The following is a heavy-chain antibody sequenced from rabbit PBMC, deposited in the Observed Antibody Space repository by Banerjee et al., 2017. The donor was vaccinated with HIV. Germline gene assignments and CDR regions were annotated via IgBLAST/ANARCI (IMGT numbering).Heavy chain of an antibody. J-gene: IGHJ4*01. Sequence: QSLEESGGGLVQPGASLTLTCKASGFDFSSNAMCWVRQAPGKGLEWIACIDAGSSGSTYYASWAKGRFTISKTSSTTVTLQMTSLTAADTATYFCARDLKYANSNGYYWGYFNLWGQGTLVTVS. D-gene: IGHD1-1*01. CDR1: GFDFSSNA. CDR3: ARDLKYANSNGYYWGYFNL. CDR2: IDAGSSGST. V-gene: IGHV1S40*01.